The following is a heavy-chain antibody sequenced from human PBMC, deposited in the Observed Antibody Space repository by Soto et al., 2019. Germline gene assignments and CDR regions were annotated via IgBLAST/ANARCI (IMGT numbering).Heavy chain of an antibody. V-gene: IGHV3-23*01. CDR1: GFSFSSYV. Sequence: EVQLLESGGGLAQPGGSLRLSCAASGFSFSSYVMTWVRQATGKGLVWVSSIRGVGTGTYYADSVKGRFTISRDNSKNTLFRQRNSLRAEDTAVYYCAKDYYGGWGCGKRRCDYWGQGTRVTVSS. CDR2: IRGVGTGT. J-gene: IGHJ4*02. D-gene: IGHD2-21*01. CDR3: AKDYYGGWGCGKRRCDY.